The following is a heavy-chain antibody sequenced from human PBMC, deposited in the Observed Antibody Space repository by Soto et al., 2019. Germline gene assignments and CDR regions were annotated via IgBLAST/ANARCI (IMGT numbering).Heavy chain of an antibody. D-gene: IGHD3-22*01. J-gene: IGHJ4*02. V-gene: IGHV4-59*01. Sequence: QVQLQESGPRLVKPSETLSLTCTVSGGSISPYYWSWIRQPPGRGLEWIGYIYYSGSTNYNPSLTSRVTTSVNTTKNQSSLKLSSVTAADTAVYYCARDIGGYYDSSSYANWGQGTPVTVSS. CDR3: ARDIGGYYDSSSYAN. CDR2: IYYSGST. CDR1: GGSISPYY.